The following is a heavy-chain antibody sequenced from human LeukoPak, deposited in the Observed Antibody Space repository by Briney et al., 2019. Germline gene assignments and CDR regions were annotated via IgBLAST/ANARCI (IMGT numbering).Heavy chain of an antibody. J-gene: IGHJ4*02. CDR1: GYTFTSYD. V-gene: IGHV1-18*01. CDR2: ISAYNGNT. Sequence: ASVKVSCKSSGYTFTSYDISWVRQAPGQWLEWMGWISAYNGNTNYAQKLQGRVTMTTDTSTSTAYMELRSLRSDDTAVYYCARDGLRLGELSPTPDYWGQGTLVTVSS. D-gene: IGHD3-16*02. CDR3: ARDGLRLGELSPTPDY.